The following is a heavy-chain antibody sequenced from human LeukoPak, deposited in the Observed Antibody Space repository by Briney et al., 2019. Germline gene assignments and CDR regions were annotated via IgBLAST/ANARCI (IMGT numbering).Heavy chain of an antibody. Sequence: ESLKISCNGSGYSFTSYWIGWVRQTPGKGLEWMGIIYPGDSDTRYSPSFQGQVTISADKSISTAYLQWSSLKASDTAMYYCASAAGYSSGWYVYWGQGTLVTVSS. CDR1: GYSFTSYW. J-gene: IGHJ4*02. V-gene: IGHV5-51*01. CDR2: IYPGDSDT. CDR3: ASAAGYSSGWYVY. D-gene: IGHD6-13*01.